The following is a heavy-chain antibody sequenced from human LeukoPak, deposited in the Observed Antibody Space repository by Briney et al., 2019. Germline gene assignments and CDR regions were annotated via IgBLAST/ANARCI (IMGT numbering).Heavy chain of an antibody. D-gene: IGHD3-22*01. CDR1: GFTFSDYY. J-gene: IGHJ4*02. Sequence: GGSLRLSCAASGFTFSDYYMSWIRQAPGKGLEWVSYISSSGSTIYYVDSVKGRFTISRDNAKNSLYLQMNSLRAEDTAVYYCARDLQNNYDSSGYYFDYWGQGTLVTVSS. V-gene: IGHV3-11*04. CDR2: ISSSGSTI. CDR3: ARDLQNNYDSSGYYFDY.